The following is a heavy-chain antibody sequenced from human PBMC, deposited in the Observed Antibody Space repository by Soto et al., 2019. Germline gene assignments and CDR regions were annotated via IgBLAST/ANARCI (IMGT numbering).Heavy chain of an antibody. CDR1: RGAFGADW. D-gene: IGHD3-10*02. CDR3: ARAVPHNWFDS. Sequence: EVQLVESGGGLVQPGGSLRLSCEASRGAFGADWMHWVRQATGKGLVWVSRINRDANDIIYEDSVKGRFTSSRDNAKNMVFLQMNSMRVEDTAVYYGARAVPHNWFDSWGQGTLVTVSS. CDR2: INRDANDI. J-gene: IGHJ5*01. V-gene: IGHV3-74*01.